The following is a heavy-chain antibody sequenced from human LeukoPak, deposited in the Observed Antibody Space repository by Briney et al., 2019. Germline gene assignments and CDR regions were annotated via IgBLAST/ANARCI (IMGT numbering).Heavy chain of an antibody. CDR2: VGVSGADT. CDR1: GFTFNNYA. Sequence: GGSLRLSCAASGFTFNNYAMNWVRQAPGKGLEWVSTVGVSGADTYYADSVRGRFTISRDNSKNTLSLQMRSLRAEDTAIYYCTKDCTGEYSLGYWGQGTLVTVSS. J-gene: IGHJ4*02. CDR3: TKDCTGEYSLGY. V-gene: IGHV3-23*01. D-gene: IGHD6-6*01.